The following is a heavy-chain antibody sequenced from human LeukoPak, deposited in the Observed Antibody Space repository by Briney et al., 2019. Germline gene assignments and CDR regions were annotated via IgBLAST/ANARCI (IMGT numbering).Heavy chain of an antibody. CDR2: INPDGSVT. D-gene: IGHD2-15*01. CDR1: GFTFRSYW. V-gene: IGHV3-74*01. CDR3: ARGGVVAGSDY. Sequence: GGSLRLSCAASGFTFRSYWMYWVRKAPGKGLVWVSLINPDGSVTTYADSVKGRFTISRDNAENTLYLQMSSLGAEDTALYHCARGGVVAGSDYWGQGTLVTVSS. J-gene: IGHJ4*02.